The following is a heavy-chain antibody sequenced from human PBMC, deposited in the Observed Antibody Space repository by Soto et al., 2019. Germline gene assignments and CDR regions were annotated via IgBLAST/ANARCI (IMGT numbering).Heavy chain of an antibody. J-gene: IGHJ4*02. CDR3: AREQGDAVFGVLIGLTVDY. V-gene: IGHV4-31*03. D-gene: IGHD3-3*01. CDR1: GGSISSGGYY. Sequence: QVQLQESGPGLVKPSQTLSLTCTVSGGSISSGGYYWSWIRQRPGKGLEWIGYIYYSGSTYYNPSLKSRVTISADTSTNQFALNLSSVTAADTAMSYCAREQGDAVFGVLIGLTVDYWGQGTQVTVSS. CDR2: IYYSGST.